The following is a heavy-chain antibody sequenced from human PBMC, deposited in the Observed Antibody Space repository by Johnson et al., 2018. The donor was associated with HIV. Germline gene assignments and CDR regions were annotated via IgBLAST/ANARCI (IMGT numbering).Heavy chain of an antibody. J-gene: IGHJ3*01. CDR2: IRYDGSNK. V-gene: IGHV3-30*02. D-gene: IGHD1-26*01. CDR3: AKDRSMDDALDV. CDR1: EFTFSTYG. Sequence: QVQLVESGGGLVQPGGSLRLSCAASEFTFSTYGMHWVRQAPGKGLEWVAFIRYDGSNKYYADSVKGRFTISRDNSKNTLYLQMNSLRAEDTAVYYCAKDRSMDDALDVWGQGTMVTVSS.